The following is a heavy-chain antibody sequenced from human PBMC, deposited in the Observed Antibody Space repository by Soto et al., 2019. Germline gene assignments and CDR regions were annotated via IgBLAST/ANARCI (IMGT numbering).Heavy chain of an antibody. Sequence: GSLRLSCAASGFTFIIYAMSWVRQAPGKGLEWVSAISGSGGSTYYADSVKGRFTISRDNSKNTLYLQMNSLRAEDTAVYYCAKEDYYDSRGEAFDIWGQGTMVTVSS. V-gene: IGHV3-23*01. J-gene: IGHJ3*02. CDR1: GFTFIIYA. D-gene: IGHD3-22*01. CDR2: ISGSGGST. CDR3: AKEDYYDSRGEAFDI.